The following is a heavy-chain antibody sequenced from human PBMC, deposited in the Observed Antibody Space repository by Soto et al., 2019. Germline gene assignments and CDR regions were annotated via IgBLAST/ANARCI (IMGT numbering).Heavy chain of an antibody. D-gene: IGHD3-3*02. CDR2: MNPNSGNT. Sequence: ASVKVSFKASGYTFTSYDINWVRQATGQGLEWMGWMNPNSGNTGYAQKFQGRVTMTRNTSISTAYMELSSLRSEDTAVYYCERASIFGGVITPHDYWGKRSMVTVSS. V-gene: IGHV1-8*01. J-gene: IGHJ4*02. CDR1: GYTFTSYD. CDR3: ERASIFGGVITPHDY.